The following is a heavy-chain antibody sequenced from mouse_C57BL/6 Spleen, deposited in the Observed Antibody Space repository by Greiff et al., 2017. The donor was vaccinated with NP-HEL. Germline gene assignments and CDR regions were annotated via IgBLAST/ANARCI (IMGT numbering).Heavy chain of an antibody. J-gene: IGHJ2*01. CDR1: GYTFTDYE. Sequence: VQVVESGAELVRPGASVTLSCKASGYTFTDYEMHWVKQTPVHGLEWIGAIDPETGGTAYNQKFKGKAILTADKSSSTAYMELRSLTSEDSAIYYCTRSYSNFYYFDYWGQGTTLTVSS. D-gene: IGHD2-5*01. CDR2: IDPETGGT. CDR3: TRSYSNFYYFDY. V-gene: IGHV1-15*01.